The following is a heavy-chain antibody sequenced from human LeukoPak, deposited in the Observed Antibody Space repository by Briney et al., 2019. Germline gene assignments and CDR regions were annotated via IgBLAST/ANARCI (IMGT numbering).Heavy chain of an antibody. D-gene: IGHD6-13*01. CDR2: IYYSGST. CDR1: GGSFSSYY. V-gene: IGHV4-59*06. J-gene: IGHJ5*02. CDR3: ARDYGIAARGNWFDP. Sequence: SETLSLTCTVSGGSFSSYYWSWIRQHPGKGLEWIGYIYYSGSTYYNPSLKSRVTISVDTSKNQFSLKLSSVTAADTAVYYCARDYGIAARGNWFDPWGQGTLVTVSS.